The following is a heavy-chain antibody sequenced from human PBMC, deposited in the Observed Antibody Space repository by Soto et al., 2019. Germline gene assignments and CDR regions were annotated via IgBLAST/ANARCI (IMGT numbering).Heavy chain of an antibody. D-gene: IGHD1-1*01. CDR2: ISYDGSNK. Sequence: QVQLVESGGGVVQPGRSLRLSCAASGFTFSSYGMHWVRQAPGKGLEWVAVISYDGSNKYYADSVKGRFTISRDNSKNTVYLQMNSLRAEDTAVYYCAKPINWNYPYYGMDVWGQGTTVTVSS. J-gene: IGHJ6*02. CDR3: AKPINWNYPYYGMDV. CDR1: GFTFSSYG. V-gene: IGHV3-30*18.